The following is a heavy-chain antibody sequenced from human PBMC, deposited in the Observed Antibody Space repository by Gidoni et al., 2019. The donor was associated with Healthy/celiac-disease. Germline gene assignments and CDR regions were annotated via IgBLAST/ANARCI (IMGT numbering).Heavy chain of an antibody. CDR2: ISYDGSNK. D-gene: IGHD4-17*01. CDR1: GFTFSSYA. V-gene: IGHV3-30*04. CDR3: ARDDYGDLTP. Sequence: QVQLVESGGGVVQPGSSLRLSCAASGFTFSSYAMHWVRQAPGKGLEWVAVISYDGSNKYYADSVKGRFTISRDNSKNTLYLQMNSLRAEDTAVYYCARDDYGDLTPWGQGTLVTVSS. J-gene: IGHJ5*02.